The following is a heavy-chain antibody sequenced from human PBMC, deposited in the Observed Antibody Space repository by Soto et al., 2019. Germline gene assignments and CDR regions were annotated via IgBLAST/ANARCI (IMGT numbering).Heavy chain of an antibody. V-gene: IGHV3-21*01. CDR3: ARDCSGGSCPSGGDY. Sequence: EVQLVESGGGLVKPGGSLRLSCAASGFTFSSYSMNWVRQAPGKGLEWVSSISSSSSYIYYADSVKGRFTISRNNAKNSLYLQMNSLRAEDTAVYYCARDCSGGSCPSGGDYLGQGTLVTVSS. CDR2: ISSSSSYI. D-gene: IGHD2-15*01. J-gene: IGHJ4*02. CDR1: GFTFSSYS.